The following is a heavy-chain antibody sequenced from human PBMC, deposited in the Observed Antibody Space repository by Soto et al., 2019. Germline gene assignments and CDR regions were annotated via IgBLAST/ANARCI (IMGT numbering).Heavy chain of an antibody. V-gene: IGHV4-39*01. Sequence: QLQLQESGPGLVKPSETLSLSCTVSGGSITSSFYWGWIRQPPGKGLEWIGSIYGTGNTYYNPSLKGRVNISADTSKNQFSLNLISVTAADTAVYYCRSSSRYSTDVWGQVATVTVSS. J-gene: IGHJ6*02. CDR2: IYGTGNT. CDR1: GGSITSSFY. D-gene: IGHD6-13*01. CDR3: RSSSRYSTDV.